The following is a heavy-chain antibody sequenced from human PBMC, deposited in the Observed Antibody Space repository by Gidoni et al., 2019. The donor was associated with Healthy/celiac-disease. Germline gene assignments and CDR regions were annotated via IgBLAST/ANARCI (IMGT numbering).Heavy chain of an antibody. V-gene: IGHV3-30-3*01. Sequence: QVPLVESGGGVVQPGRSLRLSCPASGSTFSSFATPWVRQAPGKGLEWVAVISYDGSNKYYADSVKGRFTISRDNSKNTLYLQMNSLRAEDTAVYYCASLSGAGATGDVDYWGQGTLVTVSS. CDR3: ASLSGAGATGDVDY. D-gene: IGHD1-26*01. CDR1: GSTFSSFA. CDR2: ISYDGSNK. J-gene: IGHJ4*02.